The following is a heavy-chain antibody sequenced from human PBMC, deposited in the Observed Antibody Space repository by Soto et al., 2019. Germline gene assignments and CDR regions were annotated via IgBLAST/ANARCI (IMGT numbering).Heavy chain of an antibody. Sequence: EVQLVESGGGLVQPGGSLRLSCAASGFIFRSYWMSWVRQAPGKGLEWVANIKQDGSEKYYVDSVKGRFTISSDNAKNSLYLQMDSLSAEDTAVYYCAREPHYYAARYGMDVWGKGTTVTVSS. CDR1: GFIFRSYW. CDR3: AREPHYYAARYGMDV. V-gene: IGHV3-7*03. CDR2: IKQDGSEK. J-gene: IGHJ6*04. D-gene: IGHD2-2*01.